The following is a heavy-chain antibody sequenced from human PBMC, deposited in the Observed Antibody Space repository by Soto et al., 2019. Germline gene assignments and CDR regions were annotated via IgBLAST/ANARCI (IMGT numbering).Heavy chain of an antibody. D-gene: IGHD3-22*01. CDR1: GDSITTNGYY. CDR3: AREYDSSGYYDY. V-gene: IGHV4-39*07. Sequence: PSETLSLTCSVSGDSITTNGYYWGWIRQPPGKGLQWIGNVYWTGSTFSHPSLKSRVTISVDTSKNQFSLKLSSVTAADTAVYYCAREYDSSGYYDYWGQGALVTVSS. J-gene: IGHJ4*02. CDR2: VYWTGST.